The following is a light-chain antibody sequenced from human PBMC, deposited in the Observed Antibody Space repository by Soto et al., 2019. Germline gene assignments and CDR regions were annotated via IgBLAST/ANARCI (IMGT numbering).Light chain of an antibody. CDR2: AAS. CDR3: QQAGSFPHP. CDR1: QGIGRW. J-gene: IGKJ4*01. V-gene: IGKV1-12*01. Sequence: DIQMTQSPSSVSASVGDRVTITCRASQGIGRWLAWYQQKPGKAPKLLIYAASSFQSGVPSKFRGSGSRTDCPLTISSLQPEDSATYYCQQAGSFPHPFGGGTKVEIK.